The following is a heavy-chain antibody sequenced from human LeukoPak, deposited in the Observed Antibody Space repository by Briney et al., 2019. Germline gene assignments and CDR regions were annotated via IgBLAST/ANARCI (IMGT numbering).Heavy chain of an antibody. CDR3: ARDSRPAADYYFDY. CDR1: GFTFSSYW. D-gene: IGHD2-2*01. J-gene: IGHJ4*02. CDR2: ISDDGERK. Sequence: GSLRLSCAASGFTFSSYWMSWVRQAPGKGLEWVAIISDDGERKFYADSVRGRITISRDKSKNTLFLQMNSLRADDTAVYYCARDSRPAADYYFDYWGQGTLVTVSS. V-gene: IGHV3-30*03.